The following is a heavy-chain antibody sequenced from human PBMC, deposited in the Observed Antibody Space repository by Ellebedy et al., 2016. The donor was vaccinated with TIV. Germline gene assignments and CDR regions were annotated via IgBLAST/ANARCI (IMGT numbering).Heavy chain of an antibody. CDR2: ISSSSSYI. J-gene: IGHJ4*02. D-gene: IGHD4-17*01. CDR3: ARAPRGTVTTWIDY. Sequence: GGSLRLXXAASGFTFSSYSMNWVRQAPGKGLEWVSSISSSSSYIYYADSVKGRFTISRDNAKDSLYLQMNSLRAEDTAVYYRARAPRGTVTTWIDYWGQGTLVTVSS. V-gene: IGHV3-21*01. CDR1: GFTFSSYS.